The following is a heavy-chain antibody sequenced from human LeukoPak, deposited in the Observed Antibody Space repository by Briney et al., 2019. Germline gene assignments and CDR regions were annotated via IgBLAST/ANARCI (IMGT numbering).Heavy chain of an antibody. Sequence: GGSLRLSCAASGFTFNSFGMHWVRQAPGVGLEWVAFIRYDGSNQYYADSVKGRFTISRDNFKNTLYLQMNSLRPEDTAVYYCARDPESSYTVTGDYWGQGTLVTVSP. CDR3: ARDPESSYTVTGDY. CDR2: IRYDGSNQ. V-gene: IGHV3-30*02. CDR1: GFTFNSFG. D-gene: IGHD4-11*01. J-gene: IGHJ4*02.